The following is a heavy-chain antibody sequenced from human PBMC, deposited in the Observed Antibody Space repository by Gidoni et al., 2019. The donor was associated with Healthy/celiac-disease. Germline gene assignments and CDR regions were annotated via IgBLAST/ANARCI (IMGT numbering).Heavy chain of an antibody. Sequence: QVQLVESGGGVVQPGRSLRLSCAASGFTFSSYGMHWVRQAPGKGLEWVAVISYDGSNKYYADSVKGRFTISRDNSKNTLYLQMNSLRAEVTAVYYCAKEKEGASYYYYGMDVWGQGTTVTVSS. J-gene: IGHJ6*02. CDR1: GFTFSSYG. CDR2: ISYDGSNK. CDR3: AKEKEGASYYYYGMDV. V-gene: IGHV3-30*18. D-gene: IGHD3-16*01.